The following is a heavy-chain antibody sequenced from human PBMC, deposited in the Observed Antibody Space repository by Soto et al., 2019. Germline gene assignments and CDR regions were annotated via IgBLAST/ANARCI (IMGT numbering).Heavy chain of an antibody. V-gene: IGHV1-18*01. D-gene: IGHD4-17*01. CDR1: GYTFTSYG. CDR3: ARSLHTYGDYAPYYFDY. CDR2: ISAYNGNT. J-gene: IGHJ4*02. Sequence: ASVKVSCKASGYTFTSYGISWVRQAPGQGLEWMGWISAYNGNTNYAQKLQGRVTMTTDTSTSTAYMELRSLRSDDTAVYYCARSLHTYGDYAPYYFDYWGQGTLVTVSS.